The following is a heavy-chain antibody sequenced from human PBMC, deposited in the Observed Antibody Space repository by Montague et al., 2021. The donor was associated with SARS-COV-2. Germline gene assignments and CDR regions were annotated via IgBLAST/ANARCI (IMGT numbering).Heavy chain of an antibody. CDR2: INHSGTT. D-gene: IGHD4-23*01. CDR3: ARWDPQTLTLIGLRGKSASDY. CDR1: GGSFSGYY. Sequence: SETLSLTRAAYGGSFSGYYWTWIRQSPGKGLEWIAEINHSGTTNYNFNPSLRSRVTISVDTSKSQFSLKLSSVTAADTGVYYCARWDPQTLTLIGLRGKSASDYWGQGTLVTVSS. V-gene: IGHV4-34*01. J-gene: IGHJ4*02.